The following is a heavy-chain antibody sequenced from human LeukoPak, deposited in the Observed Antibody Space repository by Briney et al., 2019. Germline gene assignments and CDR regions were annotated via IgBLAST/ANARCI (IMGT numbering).Heavy chain of an antibody. CDR2: IKTDGNEK. Sequence: GGSLRLSCSASGFTFSIYAMHWVRQAPGKGLEWVANIKTDGNEKYYVVSVKGRFTISRDNAKNSLYLQMNSLRAEDTAVYYCARAQRAYYYDSSGSIDYWGQGTLVTVSS. CDR1: GFTFSIYA. J-gene: IGHJ4*02. CDR3: ARAQRAYYYDSSGSIDY. V-gene: IGHV3-7*04. D-gene: IGHD3-22*01.